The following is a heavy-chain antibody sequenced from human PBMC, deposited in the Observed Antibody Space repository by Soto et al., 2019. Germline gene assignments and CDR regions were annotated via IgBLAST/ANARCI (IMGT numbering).Heavy chain of an antibody. J-gene: IGHJ4*02. D-gene: IGHD3-22*01. Sequence: PGGSLRLSCVVSGVSFSDYSMNWVRQAPGKGLEWVALISSSGSTIYYADSVKGRFTISRDNSKNTLYLQMNSLRAEDTAVYYCAKEWYYYDSSGYYDYWGQGTLVTVSS. V-gene: IGHV3-48*01. CDR2: ISSSGSTI. CDR3: AKEWYYYDSSGYYDY. CDR1: GVSFSDYS.